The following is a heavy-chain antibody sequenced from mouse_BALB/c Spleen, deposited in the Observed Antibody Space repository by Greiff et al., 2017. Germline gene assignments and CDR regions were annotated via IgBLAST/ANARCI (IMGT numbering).Heavy chain of an antibody. V-gene: IGHV3-8*02. CDR1: GDSIPSGY. Sequence: EVKLMESGPSLVKPSQTLSLTCSVTGDSIPSGYWTWIRKFPGNKLEYMGYISYSGSTYYNPSLQSRISITRNTSKNQYYLQLNSVTTEDTATYYCAVSGYYVWYFDVWGAGTTVTVSS. CDR2: ISYSGST. J-gene: IGHJ1*01. CDR3: AVSGYYVWYFDV. D-gene: IGHD2-3*01.